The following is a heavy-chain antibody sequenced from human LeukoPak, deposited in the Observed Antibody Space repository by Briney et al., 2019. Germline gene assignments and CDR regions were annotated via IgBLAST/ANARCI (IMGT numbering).Heavy chain of an antibody. D-gene: IGHD3-10*01. CDR2: IFYSGST. J-gene: IGHJ4*02. V-gene: IGHV4-39*07. Sequence: SETLSLTCTVSGGSISTSNYYWGWIRQPPGTGLEWIGNIFYSGSTYYSPSLKSRVTISLDTSRNQFSLKLSSVTAADTAVYYCARRGFGELLPLYFDYWGQGTLVTVSS. CDR3: ARRGFGELLPLYFDY. CDR1: GGSISTSNYY.